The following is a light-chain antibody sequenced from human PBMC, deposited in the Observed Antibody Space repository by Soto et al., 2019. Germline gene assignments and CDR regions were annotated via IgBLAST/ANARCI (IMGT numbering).Light chain of an antibody. J-gene: IGKJ1*01. CDR3: QQYGSSTWT. V-gene: IGKV3-20*01. Sequence: TQSPSSVSASVGDRVTITCRASQGISSYLAWYQQKPGQAPRLLIYGASSRATGIPDRFSGSGSGTDFTLTISRLEPEDFAAYYCQQYGSSTWTFGQGTKVDIK. CDR2: GAS. CDR1: QGISSY.